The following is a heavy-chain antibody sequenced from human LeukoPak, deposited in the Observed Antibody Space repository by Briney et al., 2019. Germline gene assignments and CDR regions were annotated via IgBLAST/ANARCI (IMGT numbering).Heavy chain of an antibody. J-gene: IGHJ4*02. D-gene: IGHD1-1*01. Sequence: GGSLRLSCAASGFIFSNYAMSWGRQAPGKGLEWVSTITSGGSSRYYADSVKGRFSISRDNSNNMLYLQMTSLRAEDTAVYYCARDNDVCRGASCLLFDYWGQGDLVTVSS. CDR3: ARDNDVCRGASCLLFDY. V-gene: IGHV3-23*01. CDR2: ITSGGSSR. CDR1: GFIFSNYA.